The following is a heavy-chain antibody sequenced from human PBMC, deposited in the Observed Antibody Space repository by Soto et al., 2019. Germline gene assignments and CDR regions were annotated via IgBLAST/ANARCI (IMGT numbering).Heavy chain of an antibody. CDR3: AKQVRELARHFDY. J-gene: IGHJ4*02. Sequence: GGSLRLSXAASGFTFSTYAMSWVRQAPGKGLEWVSGISGAGGNTYYADSVKGRFTISRDNSKNTLSLQMNSLRADDTALYYCAKQVRELARHFDYWGQGTLVTVSS. CDR1: GFTFSTYA. CDR2: ISGAGGNT. D-gene: IGHD1-26*01. V-gene: IGHV3-23*01.